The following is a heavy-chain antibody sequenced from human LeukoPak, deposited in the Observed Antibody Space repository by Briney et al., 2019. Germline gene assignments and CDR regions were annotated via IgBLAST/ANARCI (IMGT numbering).Heavy chain of an antibody. V-gene: IGHV4-39*01. J-gene: IGHJ4*02. D-gene: IGHD3-16*02. CDR2: IYYSGST. CDR3: ARGNPTYDYIWGSYRYRFDY. CDR1: GGSISSSSYY. Sequence: SETLSLTCTVSGGSISSSSYYWGWIRQPPGKGLEWIGSIYYSGSTYYNPSLKSRVTISVDTSKNQFSLKLSSVTAADTAVYYCARGNPTYDYIWGSYRYRFDYWGQGTLVTVSS.